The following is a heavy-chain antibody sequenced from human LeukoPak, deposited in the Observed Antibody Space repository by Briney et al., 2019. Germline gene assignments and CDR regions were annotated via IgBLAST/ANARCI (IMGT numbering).Heavy chain of an antibody. V-gene: IGHV3-7*01. J-gene: IGHJ4*02. CDR3: ARVFIVGSRSVFDF. Sequence: GGSLRLSCAASGFTFSNYWMSWVRLAPGKGLEWMANIKQDGSEKYYVDSVEGRFTISRDNAKNFLSLQMNSLRAEDTAVYHCARVFIVGSRSVFDFWGQGTLVTVSS. CDR1: GFTFSNYW. CDR2: IKQDGSEK. D-gene: IGHD2-21*01.